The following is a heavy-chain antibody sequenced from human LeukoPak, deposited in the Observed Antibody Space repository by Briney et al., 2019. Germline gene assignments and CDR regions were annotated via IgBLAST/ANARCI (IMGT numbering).Heavy chain of an antibody. D-gene: IGHD5-24*01. J-gene: IGHJ6*03. V-gene: IGHV3-11*01. CDR2: ISSSGSTI. Sequence: GGSLRLSCAASGFTFSDYYMSWIRQAPGKGLEWVSYISSSGSTIYYADSVKGRFTISRDNAKNSLYLQMNSLRAEDTAVYYCARDIEMATIYTYYYMDVWGKGTTVTVSS. CDR1: GFTFSDYY. CDR3: ARDIEMATIYTYYYMDV.